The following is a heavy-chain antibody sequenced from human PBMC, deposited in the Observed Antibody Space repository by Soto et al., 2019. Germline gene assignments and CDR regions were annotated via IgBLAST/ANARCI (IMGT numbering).Heavy chain of an antibody. V-gene: IGHV3-30*03. Sequence: QVQLVESGGGVVQPGRSLRLSCGASGFTFNNYGMQWVRQAPGKGLEWVALISYDGSNKYYADSVKGRFTISRDNSKNTLYLQMNSLRTEDTAVYYCCGGQYFGDYWGQGTLVTVPS. CDR3: CGGQYFGDY. D-gene: IGHD3-22*01. CDR1: GFTFNNYG. CDR2: ISYDGSNK. J-gene: IGHJ4*02.